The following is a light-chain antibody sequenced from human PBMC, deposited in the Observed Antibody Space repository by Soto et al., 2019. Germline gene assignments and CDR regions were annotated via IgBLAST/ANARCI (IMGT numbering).Light chain of an antibody. CDR2: DVS. CDR1: SSDIGGYNF. V-gene: IGLV2-14*03. CDR3: STYTRSNRV. Sequence: QSALTQPASVSGSPGQSITISCTGTSSDIGGYNFVSWYQQHPGKAPKLMIYDVSNRPSGISDRSSGSKSGNTASLTISGLQAEDEADYYCSTYTRSNRVFGGGTKLTVL. J-gene: IGLJ3*02.